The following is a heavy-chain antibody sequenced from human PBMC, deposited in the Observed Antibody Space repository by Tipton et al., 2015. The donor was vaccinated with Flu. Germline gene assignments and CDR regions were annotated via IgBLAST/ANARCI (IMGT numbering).Heavy chain of an antibody. V-gene: IGHV1-46*01. CDR1: GYTFTSYY. CDR3: ASPGGATPFDY. CDR2: INPSGGST. J-gene: IGHJ4*02. D-gene: IGHD1-26*01. Sequence: QVQSGAEVKKPGASVKVSCKASGYTFTSYYMHWVRQAPGQGLEWMGIINPSGGSTSYAQKFQGRVTMTRDTSTSTVYMELSSLRSEDTAVYYCASPGGATPFDYWGQGTLVTVSS.